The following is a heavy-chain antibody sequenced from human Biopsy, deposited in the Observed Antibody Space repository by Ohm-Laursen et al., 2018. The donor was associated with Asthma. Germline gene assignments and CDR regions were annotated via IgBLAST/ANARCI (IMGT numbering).Heavy chain of an antibody. CDR2: MSHDDNYK. V-gene: IGHV3-30-3*01. D-gene: IGHD1-14*01. J-gene: IGHJ2*01. CDR3: ARDVGINADPEHWSFNL. Sequence: SLRLSCSASGFNVNSYTFSWVRQAPGKGLAWVSAMSHDDNYKAYADSVKGRFTISRDYSKSIVYLQMNSLRLEDTAVYYCARDVGINADPEHWSFNLWGRGTQVTVSS. CDR1: GFNVNSYT.